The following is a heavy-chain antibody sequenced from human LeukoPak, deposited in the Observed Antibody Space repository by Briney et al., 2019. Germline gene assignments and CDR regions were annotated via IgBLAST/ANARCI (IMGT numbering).Heavy chain of an antibody. V-gene: IGHV1-24*01. Sequence: ASGKVSCKVSGYTLTELSMHWVRQAPGKGLEWMGGFDPEDGETIYAQKFQGRVTMTEDTSTDTAYMELSSLRSEDTAVYYCATAPGNYDFWSGYNRYWYFDLWGRGTLVTVSS. CDR1: GYTLTELS. CDR3: ATAPGNYDFWSGYNRYWYFDL. CDR2: FDPEDGET. J-gene: IGHJ2*01. D-gene: IGHD3-3*01.